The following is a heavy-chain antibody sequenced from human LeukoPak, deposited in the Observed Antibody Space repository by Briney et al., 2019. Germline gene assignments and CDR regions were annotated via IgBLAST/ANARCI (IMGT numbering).Heavy chain of an antibody. CDR3: ASWSSVLVHDY. Sequence: ASVNVSCKASGYTFTGYYMHWVRQAPGQGLEWMGRINPNSGGTNYAQKFQGRVAMTRDTSISTAYMELSRLRSDDTAVYYCASWSSVLVHDYWGQGTLVTVSS. J-gene: IGHJ4*02. CDR1: GYTFTGYY. V-gene: IGHV1-2*06. CDR2: INPNSGGT. D-gene: IGHD2-8*02.